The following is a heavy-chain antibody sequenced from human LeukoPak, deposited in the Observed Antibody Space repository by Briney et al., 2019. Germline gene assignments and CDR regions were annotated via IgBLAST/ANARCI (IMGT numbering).Heavy chain of an antibody. D-gene: IGHD5-24*01. J-gene: IGHJ4*02. CDR1: GFTFSSYG. Sequence: GRSLRLSCAASGFTFSSYGMHWVRQAPGKGLEWVAVVWYDGSNKYYADSVKGRFTISRDNSKNTLYLQMNSLRAEDTAVYYCARDGREGYNYTGDWGQGTLVTVSS. CDR3: ARDGREGYNYTGD. V-gene: IGHV3-33*01. CDR2: VWYDGSNK.